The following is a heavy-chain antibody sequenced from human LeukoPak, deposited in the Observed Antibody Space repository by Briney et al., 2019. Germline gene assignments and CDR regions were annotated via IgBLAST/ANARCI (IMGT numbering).Heavy chain of an antibody. CDR1: GYTFTSYY. CDR2: INPSGGST. V-gene: IGHV1-46*01. D-gene: IGHD6-13*01. Sequence: GASVKVSCKASGYTFTSYYMHWVRQAPGQGLEWMGIINPSGGSTSYAQKFQGRVTMTRDMSTATAYMELRSLRSDDTAVYYCARDHSSSCQLFDYWGQGTLVTVSS. J-gene: IGHJ4*02. CDR3: ARDHSSSCQLFDY.